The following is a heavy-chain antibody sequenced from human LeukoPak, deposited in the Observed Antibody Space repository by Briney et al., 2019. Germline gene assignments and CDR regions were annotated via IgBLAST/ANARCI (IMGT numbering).Heavy chain of an antibody. D-gene: IGHD3-10*01. V-gene: IGHV1-2*02. Sequence: ASVKVSCKASGGTFSSYTISWVRQAPGQGLEWMGWINPNSGATNYARKFQGRVTLTRDTSISTTYMDLTTLTSDDTAVYYCAKERRFGDPAVDYWGQGTQVTVSS. CDR1: GGTFSSYT. CDR3: AKERRFGDPAVDY. J-gene: IGHJ4*02. CDR2: INPNSGAT.